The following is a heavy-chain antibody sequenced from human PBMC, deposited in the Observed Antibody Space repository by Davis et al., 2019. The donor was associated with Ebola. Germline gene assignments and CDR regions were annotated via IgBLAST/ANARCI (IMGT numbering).Heavy chain of an antibody. D-gene: IGHD3-3*01. V-gene: IGHV1-8*01. Sequence: AASVTVSRKASVYTFTSYDINWVRQAPGQGLEWMGWMNPNSGNTGYAQKFQGRVTMTRNTSISTAYMELSSLRSEDTAVYYCARSRFLEWLPYYYWGQGTLVTVSS. CDR1: VYTFTSYD. CDR3: ARSRFLEWLPYYY. J-gene: IGHJ4*02. CDR2: MNPNSGNT.